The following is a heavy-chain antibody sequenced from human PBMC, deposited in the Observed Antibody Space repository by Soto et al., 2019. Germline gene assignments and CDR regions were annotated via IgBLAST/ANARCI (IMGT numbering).Heavy chain of an antibody. CDR2: IYYSGST. CDR3: ASALTNYYDSSGYLQSDAFDI. D-gene: IGHD3-22*01. J-gene: IGHJ3*02. CDR1: GGSIISGGYY. Sequence: LSETLSLTCTVSGGSIISGGYYWSWIRQHPGKGLEWIGYIYYSGSTYYNPSLKSRVTISVDTSKNQFSLKLSSVTAADTAVYYCASALTNYYDSSGYLQSDAFDIWGQGTMVTVSS. V-gene: IGHV4-31*03.